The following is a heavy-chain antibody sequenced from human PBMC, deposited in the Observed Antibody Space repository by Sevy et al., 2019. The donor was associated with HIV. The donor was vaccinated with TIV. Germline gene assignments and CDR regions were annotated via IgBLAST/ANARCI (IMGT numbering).Heavy chain of an antibody. D-gene: IGHD3-3*01. J-gene: IGHJ6*02. CDR3: ARSSGDDFWRGYYLGYGMDV. V-gene: IGHV1-69*13. Sequence: ASVKVSCKASGGTFSSYAISWVRQAPGQGLEWMGGIIPIFGTANYAQKFQGRVTITADESTSTAYMELSSLRSEDTAVYYCARSSGDDFWRGYYLGYGMDVWGQGTTVTVSS. CDR1: GGTFSSYA. CDR2: IIPIFGTA.